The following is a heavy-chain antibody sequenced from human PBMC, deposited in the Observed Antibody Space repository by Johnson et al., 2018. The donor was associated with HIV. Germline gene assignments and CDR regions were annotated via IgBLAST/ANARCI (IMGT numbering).Heavy chain of an antibody. CDR3: AKSTWELRHLDAFDI. D-gene: IGHD1-26*01. CDR1: GFTFSSYG. V-gene: IGHV3-30*02. CDR2: IRFDGSNK. J-gene: IGHJ3*02. Sequence: QVQLVESGGGVVQPGGSLRLSCAASGFTFSSYGMHWVRQAPGKGLEWVAFIRFDGSNKYYEDSVKGRFTISRDNSKNTLDRQMKSLIAEDTAVYYCAKSTWELRHLDAFDIWGQGTMVTVSS.